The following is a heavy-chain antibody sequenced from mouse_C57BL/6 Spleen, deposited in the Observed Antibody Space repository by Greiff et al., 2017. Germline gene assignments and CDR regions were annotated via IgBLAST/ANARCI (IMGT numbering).Heavy chain of an antibody. D-gene: IGHD1-1*01. CDR1: GYSFTGYY. Sequence: VQLKESGPELVKPGASVKISCKASGYSFTGYYMNWVKQSPEKSLEWIGEINPSTGGTTYNQKFKAKATLTVDKSSSTAYMQLKSLTSEDSAVYYCARFPIYYYGSSYEGFAYWGQGTLVTVSA. J-gene: IGHJ3*01. CDR3: ARFPIYYYGSSYEGFAY. CDR2: INPSTGGT. V-gene: IGHV1-42*01.